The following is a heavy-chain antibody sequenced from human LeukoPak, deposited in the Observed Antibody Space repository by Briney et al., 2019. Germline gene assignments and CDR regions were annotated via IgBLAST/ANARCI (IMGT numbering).Heavy chain of an antibody. V-gene: IGHV3-23*01. J-gene: IGHJ4*02. Sequence: GALRLSCAASGFTFSSYGMSWVRQAPGKGLEWVSAISGSGGSTYYADSVKGRFTISRDNSKNTLYLQMNSLRAEDTAVYYCARVKRIMVRGVIIDDYFDYWGQGTLVTVSS. CDR2: ISGSGGST. D-gene: IGHD3-10*01. CDR3: ARVKRIMVRGVIIDDYFDY. CDR1: GFTFSSYG.